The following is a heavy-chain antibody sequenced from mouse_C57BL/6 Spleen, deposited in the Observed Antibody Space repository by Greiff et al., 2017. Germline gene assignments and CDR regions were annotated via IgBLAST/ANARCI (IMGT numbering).Heavy chain of an antibody. CDR3: ARYYGSSYWYFDV. J-gene: IGHJ1*03. Sequence: EVMLVESGGDLVKPGGSLKLSCAASGFTFSSYGMSWVRQTPDKRLEWVATISSGGSYTYYPDSVKGRFIISRDNAKNTLYLQMSSLKSEDTAMYYCARYYGSSYWYFDVWGTGTTVTVSS. V-gene: IGHV5-6*02. CDR2: ISSGGSYT. D-gene: IGHD1-1*01. CDR1: GFTFSSYG.